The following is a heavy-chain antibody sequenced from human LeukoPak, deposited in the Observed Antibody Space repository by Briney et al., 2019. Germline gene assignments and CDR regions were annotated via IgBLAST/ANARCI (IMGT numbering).Heavy chain of an antibody. D-gene: IGHD5-18*01. CDR3: ARSTYSYGTSDAFDI. CDR1: GFTFSSYA. J-gene: IGHJ3*02. CDR2: ISYDGSNK. Sequence: PGGSLRLSCAASGFTFSSYAMHWVRQAPGKGLEWVAVISYDGSNKYYADSVKGRFTISRDNSKNTLYLQMNSLRAEDTAVYYCARSTYSYGTSDAFDIWGQGTMVTVSS. V-gene: IGHV3-30*04.